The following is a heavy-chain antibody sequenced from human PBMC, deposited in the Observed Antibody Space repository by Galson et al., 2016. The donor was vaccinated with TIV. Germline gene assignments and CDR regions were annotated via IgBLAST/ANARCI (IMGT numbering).Heavy chain of an antibody. V-gene: IGHV4-4*07. J-gene: IGHJ2*01. D-gene: IGHD6-13*01. Sequence: SETLSLTCTVSGGSISGYRWSWIRQPAGKGLEWIGRIYTSGCTNYSPSLKSRVTMSIDASKSQFSLRLRSVTAADTAVYYGARDSAGYLVWFFDLWGRGTRVTVSS. CDR2: IYTSGCT. CDR3: ARDSAGYLVWFFDL. CDR1: GGSISGYR.